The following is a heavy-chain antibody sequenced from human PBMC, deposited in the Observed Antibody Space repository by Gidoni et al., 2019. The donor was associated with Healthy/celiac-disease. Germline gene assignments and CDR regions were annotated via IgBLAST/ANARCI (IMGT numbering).Heavy chain of an antibody. V-gene: IGHV1-58*01. J-gene: IGHJ5*02. CDR1: GFTFTNAA. Sequence: QMQLVQSGPEVKKPGTSVKVSCKASGFTFTNAAVQWVRQARGQRLEWIGWIVVGSGNTNYAQKFQERVTITRDMSTSTAYMELSSLRSEDTAVYYCAAGLAAAFDPWGQGTLVTVSS. CDR3: AAGLAAAFDP. CDR2: IVVGSGNT. D-gene: IGHD6-13*01.